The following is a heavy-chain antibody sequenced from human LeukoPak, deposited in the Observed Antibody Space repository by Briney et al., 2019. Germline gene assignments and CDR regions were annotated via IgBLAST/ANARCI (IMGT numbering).Heavy chain of an antibody. D-gene: IGHD3-9*01. CDR1: EFTFSSYS. Sequence: GGSLRLSCAASEFTFSSYSMNWVRQAPGKGLEWVSSISSSSSYIYYADSVKGRFTISRDNAKNSLYPQMNSLRAEDTAVYYCARDPSPAVLRYFDWLSGNMDVWGKGTTVTVSS. CDR2: ISSSSSYI. J-gene: IGHJ6*03. CDR3: ARDPSPAVLRYFDWLSGNMDV. V-gene: IGHV3-21*01.